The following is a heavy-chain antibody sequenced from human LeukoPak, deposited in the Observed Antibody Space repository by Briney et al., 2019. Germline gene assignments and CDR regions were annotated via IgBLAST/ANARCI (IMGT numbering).Heavy chain of an antibody. J-gene: IGHJ4*02. Sequence: GGSLRLSCAASGFSFSSYAMHWVRQAPGKGLEYVSTINTNGGSTYYANSVKGRFTISRDNSKNTLYLQMNSLRAEDTAVYYCARDDGPDVVVPAAIDYWGQGTLVTVSS. CDR3: ARDDGPDVVVPAAIDY. D-gene: IGHD2-2*01. CDR1: GFSFSSYA. V-gene: IGHV3-64*01. CDR2: INTNGGST.